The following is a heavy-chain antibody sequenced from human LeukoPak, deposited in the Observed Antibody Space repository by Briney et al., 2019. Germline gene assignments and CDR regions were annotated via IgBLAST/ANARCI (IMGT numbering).Heavy chain of an antibody. Sequence: GGSLRLSCAASGFTFDDYAMHWVRQAPGKGLEWVSGISWNSGSIGYADSVKGRFTISRDNAKNSLYLQMNSLRAEDTALYYCAKAGCLAVAGYFDYWGQGTLVTVSS. CDR2: ISWNSGSI. CDR3: AKAGCLAVAGYFDY. V-gene: IGHV3-9*01. J-gene: IGHJ4*02. CDR1: GFTFDDYA. D-gene: IGHD6-19*01.